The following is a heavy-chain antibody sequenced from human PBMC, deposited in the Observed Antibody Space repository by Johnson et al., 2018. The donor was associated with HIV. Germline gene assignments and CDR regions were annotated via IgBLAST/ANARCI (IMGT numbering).Heavy chain of an antibody. V-gene: IGHV3-30*02. CDR2: TQYDGSKK. D-gene: IGHD1-26*01. CDR1: GFSFSSYG. CDR3: AKVSWEARLGDPFDI. J-gene: IGHJ3*02. Sequence: QVQLVESGGGVVQPGGSLTLSCAASGFSFSSYGIHWVRQVPGKGLEWVAFTQYDGSKKYYADSVKGRFTISRDNSKNTLYLQMNSLRAEDTAVYYCAKVSWEARLGDPFDIWGQGTMVTVSS.